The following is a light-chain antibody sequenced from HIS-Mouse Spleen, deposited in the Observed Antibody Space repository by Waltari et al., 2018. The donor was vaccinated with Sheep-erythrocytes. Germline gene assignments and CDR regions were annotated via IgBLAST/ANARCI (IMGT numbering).Light chain of an antibody. Sequence: QSALTQPASVSGSPGQSITISCTGTSSDVGSYNLVSCYQQHPGKAPKLMIYEGSKRPSGVSNRFSGSKSGNTASLTISGLQAEDEADYYCCSYAGSSTPWVFGGGTKLTVV. J-gene: IGLJ3*02. CDR2: EGS. V-gene: IGLV2-23*01. CDR1: SSDVGSYNL. CDR3: CSYAGSSTPWV.